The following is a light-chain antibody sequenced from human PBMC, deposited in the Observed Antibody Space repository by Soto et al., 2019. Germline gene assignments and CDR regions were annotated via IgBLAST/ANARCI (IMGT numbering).Light chain of an antibody. J-gene: IGKJ2*01. V-gene: IGKV3-20*01. Sequence: EIVLTQSPGTLSLSPGDRATLSCRASQSVRCSDLAWYHQKPRQAPRLLIYGASTRATGSLDRCSGSGCATDFTITISRLEPEDVSVYYCQQYGGSPLYTFGQGTKVEIK. CDR2: GAS. CDR1: QSVRCSD. CDR3: QQYGGSPLYT.